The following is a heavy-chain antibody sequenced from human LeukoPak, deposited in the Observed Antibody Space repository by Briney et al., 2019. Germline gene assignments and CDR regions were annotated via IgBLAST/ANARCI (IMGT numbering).Heavy chain of an antibody. J-gene: IGHJ6*03. V-gene: IGHV4-61*02. Sequence: SETLSLTCTVSGGSISSGSYYWSWIRQPAGTGLEWIGRIYTSGSTNYNPSLKSRVTISVDTSKNQFSLKLSSVTAADTAVYYCARANYWMGSGGSWGSYYYYMDVWGKGTTVTISS. D-gene: IGHD2-15*01. CDR1: GGSISSGSYY. CDR3: ARANYWMGSGGSWGSYYYYMDV. CDR2: IYTSGST.